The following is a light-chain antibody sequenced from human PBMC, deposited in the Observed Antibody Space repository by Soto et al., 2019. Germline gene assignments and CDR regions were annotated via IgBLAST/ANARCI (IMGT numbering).Light chain of an antibody. CDR2: GAS. CDR1: QSVSSSY. Sequence: EIVLTPSPGTLSFSPGERATLSGRASQSVSSSYLAWYQQKPGQAPRLLIYGASSRATGIPDRFSGSGSGTDFTLTINRLEPEDFAVYYCQLYGISPHFGQGTRLEI. V-gene: IGKV3-20*01. CDR3: QLYGISPH. J-gene: IGKJ5*01.